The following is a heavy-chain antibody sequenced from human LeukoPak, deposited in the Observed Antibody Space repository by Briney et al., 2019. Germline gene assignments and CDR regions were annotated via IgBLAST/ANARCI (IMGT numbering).Heavy chain of an antibody. Sequence: SETLSLTCAVYGGSFSGYYWSCSPQPPGKGLEWIGEINHSGSTNYNPSLKSRVTISVDTSKNQFSLKLSSVTAADTAVYYCARGYPYYYYGMDVWGQGTTVTVSS. CDR3: ARGYPYYYYGMDV. J-gene: IGHJ6*02. CDR1: GGSFSGYY. CDR2: INHSGST. V-gene: IGHV4-34*01.